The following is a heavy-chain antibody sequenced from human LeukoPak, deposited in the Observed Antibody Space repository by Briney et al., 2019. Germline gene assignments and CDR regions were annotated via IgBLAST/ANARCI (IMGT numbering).Heavy chain of an antibody. CDR1: GFTFSTSH. CDR2: ISSNSDYI. CDR3: ARGLCGSDCYDY. V-gene: IGHV3-21*01. Sequence: GGSLRLSCAASGFTFSTSHINWVRQAPGKGLEWVSSISSNSDYIYYADLVKGRFTISRDNAKNSLYLQMNSLRAEDTAIYYCARGLCGSDCYDYWGQGTLVTVSS. D-gene: IGHD2-21*01. J-gene: IGHJ4*02.